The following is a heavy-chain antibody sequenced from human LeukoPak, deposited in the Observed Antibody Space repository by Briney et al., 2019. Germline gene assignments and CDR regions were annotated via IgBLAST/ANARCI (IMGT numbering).Heavy chain of an antibody. CDR3: ARDRVGWELQYYFDY. V-gene: IGHV3-23*01. Sequence: PGGSLRLSCAASGFTFSSYAMSWVRQAPGKGLEWVSAISGSGGSTYYADSVKGRFTISRDNSKNTLYLQMNSLRAEDTAVYYCARDRVGWELQYYFDYWGQGTLVTVSS. CDR1: GFTFSSYA. D-gene: IGHD1-26*01. J-gene: IGHJ4*02. CDR2: ISGSGGST.